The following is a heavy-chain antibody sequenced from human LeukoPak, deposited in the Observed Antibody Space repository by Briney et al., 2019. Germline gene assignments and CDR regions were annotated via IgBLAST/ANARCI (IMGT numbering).Heavy chain of an antibody. CDR3: AKDTRLQPQYYDILTRAFDI. D-gene: IGHD3-9*01. CDR2: IRYDGSNK. J-gene: IGHJ3*02. CDR1: GFTFSSYG. V-gene: IGHV3-30*02. Sequence: GGSLRLSCAASGFTFSSYGMHWVRQAPSKGLEWVAFIRYDGSNKYYADSVKGRFTISRDNSKNTLYLQMNSLRAEDTAVYYCAKDTRLQPQYYDILTRAFDIWGQGTMVTVSS.